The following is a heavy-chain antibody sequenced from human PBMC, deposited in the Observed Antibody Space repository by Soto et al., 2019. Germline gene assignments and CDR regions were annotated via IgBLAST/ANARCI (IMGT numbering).Heavy chain of an antibody. J-gene: IGHJ4*02. CDR2: IYWDDDK. Sequence: QITLKESGPTPVKPTQTLTLTRTFSGFSLSTSGVGVGWIRQPPRKPLECLALIYWDDDKRYSPSLKSRLTITKDPSKSRVVFTMTNMDPVNTAAYYCAHLKSRYGGYDSPFDYSGQGTLVTVSS. D-gene: IGHD5-12*01. V-gene: IGHV2-5*02. CDR3: AHLKSRYGGYDSPFDY. CDR1: GFSLSTSGVG.